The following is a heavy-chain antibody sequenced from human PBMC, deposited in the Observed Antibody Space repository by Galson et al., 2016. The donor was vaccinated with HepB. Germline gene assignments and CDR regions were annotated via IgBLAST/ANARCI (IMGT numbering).Heavy chain of an antibody. CDR1: GFSLTTPGVG. CDR2: IYWNDDE. J-gene: IGHJ4*02. CDR3: VHIVHSGSYYYFAY. V-gene: IGHV2-5*01. Sequence: PALVKPTQTLTLTCTFSGFSLTTPGVGVGWIRQPPGKALEWLAFIYWNDDERYGPSLKSRLTITKDTSKNRVVLTMTNMDPVDTATYYCVHIVHSGSYYYFAYWGQGTLVTVSS. D-gene: IGHD1-26*01.